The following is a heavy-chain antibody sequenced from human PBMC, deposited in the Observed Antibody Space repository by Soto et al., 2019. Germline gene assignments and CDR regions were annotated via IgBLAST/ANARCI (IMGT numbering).Heavy chain of an antibody. CDR2: ISSSGSTI. D-gene: IGHD6-13*01. CDR1: GFTFSSYE. CDR3: AIESAAAALYYFDY. J-gene: IGHJ4*02. V-gene: IGHV3-48*03. Sequence: PGGSLRLSCAASGFTFSSYEMNWVRQAPGKGLEWVSYISSSGSTIYYADSVKGRFTISRDNAKNSLYLQMNSLRAEDTAVYYCAIESAAAALYYFDYWGQGTLVTVSS.